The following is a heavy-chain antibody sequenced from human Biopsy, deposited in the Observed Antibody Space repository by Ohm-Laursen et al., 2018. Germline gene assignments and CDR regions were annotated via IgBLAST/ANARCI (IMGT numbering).Heavy chain of an antibody. CDR2: IYSSGST. V-gene: IGHV4-4*07. J-gene: IGHJ3*02. CDR3: ARWTPEYDSSRYYLDAFDI. Sequence: GTLPLTCTVSGGSLSSYYWSWIRQPAGKGLEWIGRIYSSGSTNYNPSLKSRVTLSMDTSKRQLSLKLSFVTAADTAVYYCARWTPEYDSSRYYLDAFDIWGQGTKVTVSS. CDR1: GGSLSSYY. D-gene: IGHD3-22*01.